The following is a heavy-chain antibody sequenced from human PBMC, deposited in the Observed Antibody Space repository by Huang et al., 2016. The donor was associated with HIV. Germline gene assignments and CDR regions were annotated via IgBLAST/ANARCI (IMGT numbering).Heavy chain of an antibody. J-gene: IGHJ4*02. V-gene: IGHV3-30*18. D-gene: IGHD1-1*01. CDR3: AKDNDLYYFDY. CDR1: GFTFSGYG. Sequence: QVHLVESGGGVVQPGRSLRLSCAASGFTFSGYGMHWVRQAPGEGLEWVAVITLDGKNKSYADSVRGRFTGARDNSQNTVSLQMNTLRAEDTAVYYCAKDNDLYYFDYWGQGTLVTVSS. CDR2: ITLDGKNK.